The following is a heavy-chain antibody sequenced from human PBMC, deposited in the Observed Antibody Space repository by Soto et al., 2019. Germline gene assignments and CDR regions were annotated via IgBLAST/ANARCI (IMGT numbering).Heavy chain of an antibody. Sequence: PGGSLRLSCVASGFTFSNYWMSWVRQAPGKGLQWVANINRDGSEKYYVDSLKGRFTISRDNAENSLYLEMNSLRAEDTAVYYCAKDPDTYGIYYYYGMDVWGQGTTVTVSS. CDR1: GFTFSNYW. CDR2: INRDGSEK. D-gene: IGHD4-17*01. J-gene: IGHJ6*02. CDR3: AKDPDTYGIYYYYGMDV. V-gene: IGHV3-7*03.